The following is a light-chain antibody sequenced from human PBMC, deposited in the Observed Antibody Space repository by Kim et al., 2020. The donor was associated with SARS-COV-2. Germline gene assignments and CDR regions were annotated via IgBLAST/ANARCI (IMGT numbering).Light chain of an antibody. J-gene: IGKJ1*01. V-gene: IGKV2-28*01. Sequence: GPASISCRSSQSLLHGNGYNYLAWYLQKPGQYPQLLINLGSNRASGVPDRVSGSGSGTDFTLKISRVEAEDVGVYYCMQALQSWTFGQGTKVDIK. CDR2: LGS. CDR1: QSLLHGNGYNY. CDR3: MQALQSWT.